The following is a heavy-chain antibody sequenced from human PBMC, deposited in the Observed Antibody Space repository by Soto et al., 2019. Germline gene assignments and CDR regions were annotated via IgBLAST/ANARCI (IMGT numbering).Heavy chain of an antibody. D-gene: IGHD2-21*01. CDR1: GFIFTDWF. CDR2: INTSGGKS. J-gene: IGHJ1*01. Sequence: HLAQSGPEVKRPGASVKISCKASGFIFTDWFMHWVRQAPGQGPDWMGIINTSGGKSIYSQKFQDRVTMTRDTSTSTLYVELSSLTSADTAVYYCAKEGAIPGEVDAWGQGTLVTVSS. V-gene: IGHV1-46*01. CDR3: AKEGAIPGEVDA.